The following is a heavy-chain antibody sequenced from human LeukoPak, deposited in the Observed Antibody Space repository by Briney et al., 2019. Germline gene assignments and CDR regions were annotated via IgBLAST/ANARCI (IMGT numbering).Heavy chain of an antibody. CDR2: IIPIFGTV. Sequence: ALVKVSWKASGGTFSSYAISWVRQAPGQGLEWMGEIIPIFGTVNYAQKFQGRVTITTDESTSTAYMELSSLRSEDTAVYYCARISAFDIWGQGTMVTVSS. J-gene: IGHJ3*02. CDR3: ARISAFDI. D-gene: IGHD3-3*02. V-gene: IGHV1-69*05. CDR1: GGTFSSYA.